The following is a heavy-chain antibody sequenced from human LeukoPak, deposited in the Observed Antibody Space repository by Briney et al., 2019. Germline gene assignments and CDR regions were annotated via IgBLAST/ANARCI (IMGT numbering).Heavy chain of an antibody. CDR1: GGSFSGYY. D-gene: IGHD3-22*01. J-gene: IGHJ1*01. V-gene: IGHV4-34*01. CDR2: INHSGST. CDR3: ARGQDYYDSSGYPLSAEYFRH. Sequence: SETLSLTCAVYGGSFSGYYWSWIRQPPGKGLEWIGEINHSGSTNYNPSLKSRVTISVDTSKNQFSLKLSSVTAADTAVYYCARGQDYYDSSGYPLSAEYFRHWGQGTLVTVSS.